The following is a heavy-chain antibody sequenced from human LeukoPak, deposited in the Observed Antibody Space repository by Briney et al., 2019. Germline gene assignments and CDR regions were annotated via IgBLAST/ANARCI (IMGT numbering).Heavy chain of an antibody. CDR3: ARRDGYFDY. J-gene: IGHJ4*02. V-gene: IGHV3-23*01. CDR2: ITTSDGNT. CDR1: GFIFSTYS. Sequence: SGGSLRLSCAASGFIFSTYSMNWVRQAPGKGLEWVSTITTSDGNTYYADSVKGRFTISRDNSKNTLYLQMNSLRAEDTAVYYCARRDGYFDYWGQGTLVTVSS.